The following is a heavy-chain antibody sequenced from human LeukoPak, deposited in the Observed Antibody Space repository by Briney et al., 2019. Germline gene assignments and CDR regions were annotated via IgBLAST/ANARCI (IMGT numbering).Heavy chain of an antibody. CDR1: GFTFSSYS. D-gene: IGHD2-2*01. V-gene: IGHV3-48*01. CDR2: ISSSSSTI. J-gene: IGHJ1*01. CDR3: AREGIEYCSSTSCYGGEIEYFQH. Sequence: PGGSLRLSCAASGFTFSSYSMNWVRQAPGKGLEWVSYISSSSSTIYYADSVKGRFTISRDNAKNSLYLQMNSLRAEDTAVYYCAREGIEYCSSTSCYGGEIEYFQHWGQGTLVTVSS.